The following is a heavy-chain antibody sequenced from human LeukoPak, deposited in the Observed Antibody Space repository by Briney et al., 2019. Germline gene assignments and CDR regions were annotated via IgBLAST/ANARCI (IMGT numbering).Heavy chain of an antibody. CDR2: LSGSGGIA. CDR3: AKLLKGYYDSSGYLDAFDI. D-gene: IGHD3-22*01. J-gene: IGHJ3*02. Sequence: GGSLRLSCTASGFTFTSYAMTWVRQAPGKGLEWVSSLSGSGGIAHYADFVRGRFTISRDNSKNTLFLQVNSLGAEGTALYYCAKLLKGYYDSSGYLDAFDIWGQGTMVTVS. V-gene: IGHV3-23*01. CDR1: GFTFTSYA.